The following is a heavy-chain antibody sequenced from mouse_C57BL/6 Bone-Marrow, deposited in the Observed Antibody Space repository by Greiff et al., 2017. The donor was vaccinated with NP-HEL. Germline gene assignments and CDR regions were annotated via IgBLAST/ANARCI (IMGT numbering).Heavy chain of an antibody. Sequence: EVKLLESGPGLVKPSQSLSLTCSVTGYSITSGYYWNWIRQFPGNKLEWMGYISYDGSNNYNPSLKNRISITRDTSKNQFFLKLNSVTTEDTATYYCGVYYYGSSYDFDYWGQGTTLTVSS. D-gene: IGHD1-1*01. CDR1: GYSITSGYY. CDR3: GVYYYGSSYDFDY. J-gene: IGHJ2*01. CDR2: ISYDGSN. V-gene: IGHV3-6*01.